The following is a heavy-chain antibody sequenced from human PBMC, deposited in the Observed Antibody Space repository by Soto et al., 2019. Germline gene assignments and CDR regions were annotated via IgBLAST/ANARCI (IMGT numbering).Heavy chain of an antibody. CDR1: GFSISGYY. Sequence: SETLSLTCTVSGFSISGYYWSWIRQPPGKGLEWIGYMYNTGSTVYNPSFKSRVTISVDTSKNQFSLKLNSVTAAGTAVYYCARDLWGYCGTDCYPLDVWGQGTTVTVSS. J-gene: IGHJ6*02. D-gene: IGHD2-21*02. CDR3: ARDLWGYCGTDCYPLDV. CDR2: MYNTGST. V-gene: IGHV4-59*01.